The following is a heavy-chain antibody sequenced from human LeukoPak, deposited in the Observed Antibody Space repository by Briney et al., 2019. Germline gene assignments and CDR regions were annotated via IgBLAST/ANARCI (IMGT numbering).Heavy chain of an antibody. Sequence: SETLSLTCSLSGGSISSYYWSWIRQPAGKGLEWIGRIYTSGSTNYNPSLKSRVTMSVDSSKNQFSLKLSSVTAADTAVYYSARVNYGSGSYQHDYYYMDVWGKGTTVTVSS. J-gene: IGHJ6*03. CDR2: IYTSGST. CDR3: ARVNYGSGSYQHDYYYMDV. CDR1: GGSISSYY. V-gene: IGHV4-4*07. D-gene: IGHD3-10*01.